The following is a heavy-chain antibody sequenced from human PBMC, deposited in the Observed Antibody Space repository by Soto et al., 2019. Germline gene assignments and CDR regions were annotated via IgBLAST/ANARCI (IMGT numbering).Heavy chain of an antibody. D-gene: IGHD5-18*01. CDR1: GFTFSSYS. J-gene: IGHJ4*02. V-gene: IGHV3-21*01. CDR3: ARDQPGYSYGYGLGY. Sequence: EVQLVESGGGLVKPGGSLRLSCAASGFTFSSYSMNWVRQAPGKGLEWVSSISSSSSYIYYADSVKGRFTISRDNAKKSLYLQRNSLRAADTAVYYCARDQPGYSYGYGLGYWGQGTLVTVSS. CDR2: ISSSSSYI.